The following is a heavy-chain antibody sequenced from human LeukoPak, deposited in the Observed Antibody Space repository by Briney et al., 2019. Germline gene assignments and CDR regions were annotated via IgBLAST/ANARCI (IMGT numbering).Heavy chain of an antibody. V-gene: IGHV1-2*02. J-gene: IGHJ4*02. CDR1: GYTFTGYY. CDR2: INPNSGGT. Sequence: ASVKVSCKASGYTFTGYYMHWVRQAPGQGLEWMGWINPNSGGTNYAQKFQGRVTMTRDTSISTAYMELSRLRSDDTPVYYCAGQYCSSTSCQSLFDYWGQGTLVTVSS. CDR3: AGQYCSSTSCQSLFDY. D-gene: IGHD2-2*01.